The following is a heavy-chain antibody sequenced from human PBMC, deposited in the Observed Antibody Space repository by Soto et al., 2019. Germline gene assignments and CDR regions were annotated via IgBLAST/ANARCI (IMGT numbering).Heavy chain of an antibody. D-gene: IGHD6-13*01. Sequence: GGSLRLSCAASGFTFSNYAMSWVRQAPGKGLEWVSAISGSGDTTYFADSVKGRFSISRDSSKNTLYLQMNSLRAEDTAVYYCAKDMAAAGTITTDYWGQGTLVTVSS. CDR1: GFTFSNYA. V-gene: IGHV3-23*01. J-gene: IGHJ4*02. CDR3: AKDMAAAGTITTDY. CDR2: ISGSGDTT.